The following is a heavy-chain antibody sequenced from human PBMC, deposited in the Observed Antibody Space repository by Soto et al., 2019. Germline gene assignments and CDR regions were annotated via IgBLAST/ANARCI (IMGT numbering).Heavy chain of an antibody. Sequence: GGSLRLSCAASGFTFSSYSMNWVRQAPGKGLEWVSSISSSSSYIYYADSVKGRFTISRDNAKNSLYLQMNSLRAEDTAVYYCASCSGGRKYYYYMDVWGKGTTVTVSS. CDR2: ISSSSSYI. CDR1: GFTFSSYS. D-gene: IGHD2-15*01. J-gene: IGHJ6*03. CDR3: ASCSGGRKYYYYMDV. V-gene: IGHV3-21*01.